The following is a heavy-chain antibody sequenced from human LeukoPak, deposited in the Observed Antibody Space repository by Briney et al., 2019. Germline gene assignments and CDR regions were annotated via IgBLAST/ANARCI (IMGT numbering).Heavy chain of an antibody. CDR1: GYTFTGYY. V-gene: IGHV1-18*04. Sequence: GASVKVSCRASGYTFTGYYMHWVRQAPGQGLEWMGWINPNSGNTNYAQKLQGRVTMTTDTSTSTAYMELRSLRSDDTAVYYCARDHLGSSGYSPWGQGTLVTVSS. D-gene: IGHD3-22*01. CDR2: INPNSGNT. J-gene: IGHJ5*02. CDR3: ARDHLGSSGYSP.